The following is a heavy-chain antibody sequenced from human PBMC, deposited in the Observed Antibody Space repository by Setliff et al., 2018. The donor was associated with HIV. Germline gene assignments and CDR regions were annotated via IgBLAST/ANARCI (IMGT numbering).Heavy chain of an antibody. CDR1: GYTFTDYT. J-gene: IGHJ5*02. CDR2: INTNTGNP. D-gene: IGHD3-3*01. Sequence: ASVKVSCKASGYTFTDYTMIWVRQAPGQGLEWMGWINTNTGNPTYAPGFTGRFVFSLDTSVSTAYLHISRLKAEDTAVYYCAREGWSGSFDPWGQGTLVTVSS. V-gene: IGHV7-4-1*02. CDR3: AREGWSGSFDP.